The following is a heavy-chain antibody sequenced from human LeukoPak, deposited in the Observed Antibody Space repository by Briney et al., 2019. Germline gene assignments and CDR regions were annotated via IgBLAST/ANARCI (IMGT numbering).Heavy chain of an antibody. CDR2: VSGRDTST. CDR1: GFTFSNYA. CDR3: AKWGDYDVLTGYYDSDY. J-gene: IGHJ4*02. D-gene: IGHD3-9*01. V-gene: IGHV3-23*01. Sequence: PGGSLRLSCAASGFTFSNYAMSWVRQAPGKGLEWVSAVSGRDTSTYYTDSVKGRFIISRDNSKNTLYLQMNSLSAEDTAIYYCAKWGDYDVLTGYYDSDYWGQGTLVTVSS.